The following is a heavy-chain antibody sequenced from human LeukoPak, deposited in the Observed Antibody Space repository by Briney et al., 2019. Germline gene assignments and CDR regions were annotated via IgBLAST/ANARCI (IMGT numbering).Heavy chain of an antibody. J-gene: IGHJ4*02. D-gene: IGHD1-26*01. CDR2: ISTSGDST. CDR1: GRTFSSFG. Sequence: GGSLRLSCAASGRTFSSFGMSWVRQAPGKGLEWVSSISTSGDSTAYAASVKGRFTISRDNSKNTLCLQLNSLRAAVTAVYYCARGRGSPYYFDCWGQGTLVTVSS. V-gene: IGHV3-23*01. CDR3: ARGRGSPYYFDC.